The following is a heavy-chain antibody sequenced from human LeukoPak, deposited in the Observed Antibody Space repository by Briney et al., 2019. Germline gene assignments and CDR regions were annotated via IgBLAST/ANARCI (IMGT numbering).Heavy chain of an antibody. CDR2: ISPSNGGT. D-gene: IGHD3-10*01. Sequence: ASVKVSCKASGYTFTSYYLHWVRQAPGQGLEWMGIISPSNGGTSYAQDFQGRVTMTSDTSTSTVYMELSTLRSEDTAIYYCARDLARGGYWGQGTLVTVSS. J-gene: IGHJ4*02. CDR3: ARDLARGGY. V-gene: IGHV1-46*01. CDR1: GYTFTSYY.